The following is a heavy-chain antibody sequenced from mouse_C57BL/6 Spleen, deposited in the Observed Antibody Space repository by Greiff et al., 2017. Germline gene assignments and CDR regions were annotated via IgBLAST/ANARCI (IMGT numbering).Heavy chain of an antibody. Sequence: EVKVVESGGGLVKPGGSLKLSCAASGFTFSDSGMHWFRQAPEKGLEWVAYISSGSSTIYYSDTVKGRFTISRDNATNTLFLQMTSLRSEDTAMYYCARDYSDYAMAYWGQGTSGTVSS. CDR2: ISSGSSTI. V-gene: IGHV5-17*01. CDR3: ARDYSDYAMAY. CDR1: GFTFSDSG. J-gene: IGHJ4*01. D-gene: IGHD1-1*01.